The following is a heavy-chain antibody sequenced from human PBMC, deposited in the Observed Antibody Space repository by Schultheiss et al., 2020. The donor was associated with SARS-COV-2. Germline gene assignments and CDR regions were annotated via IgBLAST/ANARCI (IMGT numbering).Heavy chain of an antibody. CDR2: ISSRTNTI. V-gene: IGHV3-21*01. J-gene: IGHJ4*02. CDR3: ARWATTVTGY. D-gene: IGHD4-17*01. CDR1: GFAFSDYS. Sequence: GGSLRLSCAASGFAFSDYSMNWVRQPPGKGLEWLSSISSRTNTIYYADSVKGRFIISRDNAKNSLYLQMNSLRAEDTAVYYCARWATTVTGYWGQGTLVTVSS.